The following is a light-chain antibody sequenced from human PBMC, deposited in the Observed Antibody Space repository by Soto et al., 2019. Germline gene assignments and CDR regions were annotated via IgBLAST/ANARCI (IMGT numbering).Light chain of an antibody. J-gene: IGLJ2*01. V-gene: IGLV1-44*01. Sequence: QSALTQPPSASGTPGQRVTISCSGGISNIGGNPVNWYQHVPESAPRLLIYTSNQRPSGVPDRFSGSKSGASASLAISGLQSEDVADYYCAAWDDSLRGVVFGGGTKVTVL. CDR2: TSN. CDR1: ISNIGGNP. CDR3: AAWDDSLRGVV.